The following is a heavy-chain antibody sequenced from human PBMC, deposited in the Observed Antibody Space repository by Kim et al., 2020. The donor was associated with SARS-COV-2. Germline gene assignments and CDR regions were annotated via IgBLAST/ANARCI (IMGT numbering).Heavy chain of an antibody. CDR3: ARGSKRVANDC. V-gene: IGHV4-34*01. D-gene: IGHD5-12*01. J-gene: IGHJ4*02. Sequence: TNDNPSLTSRVPISVDTSKNQFSLWLSSVTAADTAVYYCARGSKRVANDCWGQGTLVTVSS. CDR2: T.